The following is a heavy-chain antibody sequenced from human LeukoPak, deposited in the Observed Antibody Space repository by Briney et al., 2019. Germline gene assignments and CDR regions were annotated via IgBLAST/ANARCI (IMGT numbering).Heavy chain of an antibody. D-gene: IGHD6-19*01. V-gene: IGHV4-59*11. J-gene: IGHJ5*02. Sequence: PSETLSLTCTVSGGSISSHYWSWIRQPPGKGLEWIGYIYYSGSTNYNPSLKSRVTISVDTSKNQFSLKLSSVTAADTAVYYCAAVAVAGSWFDPWGQGTLVTVSS. CDR3: AAVAVAGSWFDP. CDR2: IYYSGST. CDR1: GGSISSHY.